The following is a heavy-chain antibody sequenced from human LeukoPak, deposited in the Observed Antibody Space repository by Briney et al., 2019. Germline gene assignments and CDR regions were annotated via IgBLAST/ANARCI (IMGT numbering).Heavy chain of an antibody. CDR2: IIPIFGTA. Sequence: PGASVKVSCKASGGTFSSYAISWVRQAPGQGLEWMGGIIPIFGTANYAQKFKGRVTITTDESTSTAYMELSSLRSEDTAVYYCARVKLGKYYFDYWGQGTLVTVSS. D-gene: IGHD7-27*01. CDR1: GGTFSSYA. CDR3: ARVKLGKYYFDY. V-gene: IGHV1-69*05. J-gene: IGHJ4*02.